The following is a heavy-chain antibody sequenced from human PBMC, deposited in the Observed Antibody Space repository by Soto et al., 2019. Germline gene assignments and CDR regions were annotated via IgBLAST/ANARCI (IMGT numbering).Heavy chain of an antibody. CDR3: ARHSYSGYDAFAY. CDR1: GGSISSYY. CDR2: IYYSGST. V-gene: IGHV4-59*08. Sequence: SETLSLTCTVSGGSISSYYWSWIRQPPGKGLEWIGYIYYSGSTNYNPSLKSRVTISVDTSKNQFSLKLSSVTAADTAVYYCARHSYSGYDAFAYWGQGTLVTVSS. D-gene: IGHD5-12*01. J-gene: IGHJ4*02.